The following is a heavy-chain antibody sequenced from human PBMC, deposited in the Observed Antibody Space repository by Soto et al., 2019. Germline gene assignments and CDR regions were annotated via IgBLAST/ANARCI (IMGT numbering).Heavy chain of an antibody. Sequence: QVQLQESGPGLVKPSETLSLTCTVSGGSISSYYWSWIRQPPGKGLEWMGYIYYSGSTNYNPSLKSRDTIAEDTAKNQFTQKLSSETAAHTAVYYCARRYSSSFDYWGQGTLVTVSS. CDR2: IYYSGST. D-gene: IGHD6-13*01. J-gene: IGHJ4*02. V-gene: IGHV4-59*08. CDR1: GGSISSYY. CDR3: ARRYSSSFDY.